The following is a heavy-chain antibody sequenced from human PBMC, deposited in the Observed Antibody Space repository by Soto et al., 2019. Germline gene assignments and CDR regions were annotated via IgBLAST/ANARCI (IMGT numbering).Heavy chain of an antibody. CDR1: GGSISGYY. D-gene: IGHD3-3*01. CDR2: VYFSGST. Sequence: SETLSLTCTVSGGSISGYYWTWLRQPPGKGLEWIGFVYFSGSTKYNPLLKSRVTISVDTSKNQFSLRLSSVTAADTAVYYCARHGRSAYHEDFRHWGQGTLVTVSS. CDR3: ARHGRSAYHEDFRH. J-gene: IGHJ1*01. V-gene: IGHV4-59*08.